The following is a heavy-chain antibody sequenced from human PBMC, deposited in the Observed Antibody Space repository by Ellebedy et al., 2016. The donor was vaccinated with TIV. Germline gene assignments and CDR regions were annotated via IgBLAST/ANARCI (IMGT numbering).Heavy chain of an antibody. CDR3: AKVGSSGWAFFDS. Sequence: AASVKVSCKASGYTFTDYYIHWLRQAPGQGLAWMGWINPNRGVTTYAQKFQGRVAITRDTSISTAIMELSGLRSDDTAVYYCAKVGSSGWAFFDSWGQGTLVTVSS. CDR2: INPNRGVT. J-gene: IGHJ4*02. D-gene: IGHD6-19*01. V-gene: IGHV1-2*02. CDR1: GYTFTDYY.